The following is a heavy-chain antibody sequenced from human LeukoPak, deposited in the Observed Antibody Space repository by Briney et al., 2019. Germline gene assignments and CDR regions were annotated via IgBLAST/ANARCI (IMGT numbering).Heavy chain of an antibody. CDR2: IYYSGST. CDR1: GGSISSSSYY. CDR3: ARQGDWTFDY. V-gene: IGHV4-39*01. Sequence: PSETLSLTRTVSGGSISSSSYYWGWIRQPPGKGLEWIGSIYYSGSTYYNPSLKSRVTISVDTSKNQLSLKLSSVTAADTAVYYCARQGDWTFDYWGQGTLVTVSS. D-gene: IGHD3/OR15-3a*01. J-gene: IGHJ4*02.